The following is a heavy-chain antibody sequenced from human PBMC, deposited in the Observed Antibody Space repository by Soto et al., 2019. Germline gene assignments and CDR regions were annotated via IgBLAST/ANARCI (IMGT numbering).Heavy chain of an antibody. D-gene: IGHD2-2*01. V-gene: IGHV1-18*01. J-gene: IGHJ4*01. CDR2: ISAYNGNT. Sequence: GASVKVSCKASGYTFTSYGISWVRQAPGQGLEWMGWISAYNGNTDYPQKLQGRVTMTTDTSTSTAYMELRSLRSDDTAVYYCAREGYCISTSCYASALDYWGHGTLVTVSS. CDR1: GYTFTSYG. CDR3: AREGYCISTSCYASALDY.